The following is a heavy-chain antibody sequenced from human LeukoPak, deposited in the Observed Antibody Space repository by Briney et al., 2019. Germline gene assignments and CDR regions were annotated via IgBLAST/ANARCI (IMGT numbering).Heavy chain of an antibody. Sequence: SETLSLTCTVSGGSISSSSYYWGWIRQPPGKGLEWIGSIYYSGSTYYNPSLKSRVTISVDTSKNQFSLKLSSVTAADTAVYYCARGRYYYGSGSYPTRFDPWGQGTLVTVSS. CDR2: IYYSGST. J-gene: IGHJ5*02. CDR3: ARGRYYYGSGSYPTRFDP. V-gene: IGHV4-39*07. CDR1: GGSISSSSYY. D-gene: IGHD3-10*01.